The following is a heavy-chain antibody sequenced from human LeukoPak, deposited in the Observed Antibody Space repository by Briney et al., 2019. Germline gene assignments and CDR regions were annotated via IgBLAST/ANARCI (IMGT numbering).Heavy chain of an antibody. V-gene: IGHV3-30*02. CDR3: AKPVIPSAYQGTYYMDV. CDR1: GLIFSSYG. D-gene: IGHD3-16*01. Sequence: PGGSLRLSCAASGLIFSSYGMHWVRQAPGEGLEWVAYIRHDESKTFYADSVKGRFTISRDNSKNTLYLQMHSLRAEDTALYYCAKPVIPSAYQGTYYMDVWGKGITVTVSS. J-gene: IGHJ6*03. CDR2: IRHDESKT.